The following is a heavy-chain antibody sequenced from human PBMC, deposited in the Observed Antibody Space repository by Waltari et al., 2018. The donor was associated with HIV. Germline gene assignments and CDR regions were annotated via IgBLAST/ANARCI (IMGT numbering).Heavy chain of an antibody. D-gene: IGHD2-8*01. CDR2: ISYDVNAQ. Sequence: QVHLVESGGGVVQPGRSLRPSCRVAGANFENHDMHWVRTAQGKGMEWVAVISYDVNAQYYADSVKGRFTISRDNSKNTLYLQLNSLRIEDTAVYYCVKDHCINGVCLFNYYYNGLDVWGQGTTVTFSS. CDR1: GANFENHD. CDR3: VKDHCINGVCLFNYYYNGLDV. J-gene: IGHJ6*02. V-gene: IGHV3-30*18.